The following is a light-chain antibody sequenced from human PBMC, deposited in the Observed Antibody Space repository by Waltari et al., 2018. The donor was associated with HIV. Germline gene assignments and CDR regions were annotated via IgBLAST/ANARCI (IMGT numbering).Light chain of an antibody. J-gene: IGLJ2*01. V-gene: IGLV1-47*01. CDR1: GPKTERNL. CDR3: VTWADRSSGPVV. CDR2: RNN. Sequence: QPFLTHPPSPLGTPGKRITIPGSGSGPKTERNLEPWYQHRPGTAPKLLNYRNNQRASGVPDRFSGSKSGTSASLAISGLRSEDEADYYCVTWADRSSGPVVFGGGTKVTVL.